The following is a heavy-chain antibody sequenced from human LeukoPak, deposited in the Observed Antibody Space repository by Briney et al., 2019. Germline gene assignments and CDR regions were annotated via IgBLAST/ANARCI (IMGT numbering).Heavy chain of an antibody. CDR1: GYTFTTYY. CDR2: TNPYSGGT. V-gene: IGHV1-2*02. D-gene: IGHD6-13*01. Sequence: RASVKVSCKASGYTFTTYYMHWVRQAPGQGLEWMGWTNPYSGGTSYARKFLGRVTMTRDTSISTAYLELSRLTADDTAVYFCARARSDSSTYYFAYWGPGTLVTVSS. CDR3: ARARSDSSTYYFAY. J-gene: IGHJ4*02.